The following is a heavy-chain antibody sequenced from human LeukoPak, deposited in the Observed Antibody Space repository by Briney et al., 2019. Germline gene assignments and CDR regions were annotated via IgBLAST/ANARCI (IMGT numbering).Heavy chain of an antibody. J-gene: IGHJ3*02. CDR3: ARERTDNGARTGAFDI. CDR1: GFTFNSYS. CDR2: IYSDGTT. V-gene: IGHV3-66*01. D-gene: IGHD1-1*01. Sequence: PGGSLRLSCAASGFTFNSYSMNWVRQAPGKGLEWVSEIYSDGTTYHADSVKGRFTMSRDNSKNTLWLQMNNLRAEDTAVYYCARERTDNGARTGAFDIWGQGTMVTVSS.